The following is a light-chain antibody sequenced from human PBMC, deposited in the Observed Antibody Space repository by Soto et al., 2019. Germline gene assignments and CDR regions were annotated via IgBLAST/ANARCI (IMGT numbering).Light chain of an antibody. CDR3: QQYGSSPWT. CDR1: QRVSSSY. CDR2: GAS. Sequence: EIVLTQSPGTLSLSPGERATLSCRASQRVSSSYLAWFQQKPGQAPRVLIYGASSRASGIPDRFSGSGSGADFTLTISRLEPGDFAVYYCQQYGSSPWTFGQGTKVEIK. V-gene: IGKV3-20*01. J-gene: IGKJ1*01.